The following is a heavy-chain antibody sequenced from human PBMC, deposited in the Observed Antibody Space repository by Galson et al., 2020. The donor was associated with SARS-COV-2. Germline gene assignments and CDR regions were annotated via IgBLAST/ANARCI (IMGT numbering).Heavy chain of an antibody. Sequence: SETLSLTCTVSGGSISGYYWSWVRQPPWKGLEWIGYIYHSGRTDYNPSLKSRVTISVDTSKNQFSLKLSSVTAADTAVYYCARDPLYYYDSSGYLTGAFDIWGQGTMVTVSS. J-gene: IGHJ3*02. CDR2: IYHSGRT. V-gene: IGHV4-59*01. CDR1: GGSISGYY. D-gene: IGHD3-22*01. CDR3: ARDPLYYYDSSGYLTGAFDI.